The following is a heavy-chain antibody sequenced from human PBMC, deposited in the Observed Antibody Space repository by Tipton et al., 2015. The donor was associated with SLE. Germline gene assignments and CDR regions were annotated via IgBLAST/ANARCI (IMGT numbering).Heavy chain of an antibody. CDR2: IFITGST. CDR1: GGSMNNNY. D-gene: IGHD5-12*01. Sequence: TLSLTCTVSGGSMNNNYWNWIRQFAGRELGWIGRIFITGSTSYNPSLKSRVTMSVDTSKNQFSLELTSVTAADTAVYYCARVGSGYSTDLWGPGTLVTVSS. CDR3: ARVGSGYSTDL. V-gene: IGHV4-4*07. J-gene: IGHJ5*02.